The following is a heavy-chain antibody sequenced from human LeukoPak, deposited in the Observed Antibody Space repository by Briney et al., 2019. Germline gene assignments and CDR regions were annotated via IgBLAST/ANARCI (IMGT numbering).Heavy chain of an antibody. CDR1: GFTFSSYG. D-gene: IGHD3-3*01. Sequence: GGSLRLSCAASGFTFSSYGMHWVRQAPGKGLEWVAVIWYDGSNKYYADSVKGRFTISRDNSKNTLYLQMNSLRAEDTAVYYCARGGANVLRFLEWPYYFDYWGQGTLVTVSS. J-gene: IGHJ4*02. V-gene: IGHV3-33*01. CDR2: IWYDGSNK. CDR3: ARGGANVLRFLEWPYYFDY.